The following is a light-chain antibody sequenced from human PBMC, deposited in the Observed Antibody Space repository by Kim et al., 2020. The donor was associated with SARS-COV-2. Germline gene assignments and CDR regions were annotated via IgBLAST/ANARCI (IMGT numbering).Light chain of an antibody. Sequence: TVLTQSPGTLCLSPGERATLSCRASESVDVNYLAWYQQKPGQAPRLLIYSASSRAAGTPDRFSGSGSGTDFTLVISRLEPEDSAVYYCQQYSSSPPWTFGQGTKVDI. J-gene: IGKJ1*01. CDR2: SAS. V-gene: IGKV3-20*01. CDR3: QQYSSSPPWT. CDR1: ESVDVNY.